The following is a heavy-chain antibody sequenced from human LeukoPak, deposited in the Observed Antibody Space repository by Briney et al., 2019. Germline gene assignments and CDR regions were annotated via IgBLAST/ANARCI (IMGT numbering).Heavy chain of an antibody. V-gene: IGHV1-8*01. Sequence: ASVMVSCKSSGNTFTSYDIHWVRQASGQGLEWMGWMNPNSGNTGYGQKFQGRITMTRNTAISTAYMELSSLRSEDTAVYYCATAEGGSGWFDPWGQGTLVTVSS. J-gene: IGHJ5*02. CDR3: ATAEGGSGWFDP. CDR1: GNTFTSYD. D-gene: IGHD3-16*01. CDR2: MNPNSGNT.